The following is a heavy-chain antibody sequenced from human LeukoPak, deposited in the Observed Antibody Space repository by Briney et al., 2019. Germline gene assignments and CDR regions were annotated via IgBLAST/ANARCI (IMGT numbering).Heavy chain of an antibody. J-gene: IGHJ5*02. CDR2: ISYSGRA. CDR1: GDSITDYY. CDR3: ARVSAGGGSEWVDN. Sequence: SETWSLTCTVSGDSITDYYWSWIRQPPGKGLEWIGYISYSGRATYNPSVKSRVTISLATSRTQLSLSLTSVTAADTAVYYCARVSAGGGSEWVDNWGQGTLVTVSS. V-gene: IGHV4-59*01. D-gene: IGHD1-26*01.